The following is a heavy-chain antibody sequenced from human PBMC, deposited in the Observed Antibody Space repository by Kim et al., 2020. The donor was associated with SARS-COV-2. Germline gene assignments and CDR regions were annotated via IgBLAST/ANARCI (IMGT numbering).Heavy chain of an antibody. CDR3: ARHYVWGSYRYVAWFDP. J-gene: IGHJ5*02. V-gene: IGHV4-39*01. CDR2: IYYSGST. CDR1: GGSISSSSYH. Sequence: SETLSLTCTVSGGSISSSSYHWGWIRQPPGKGLEWIGSIYYSGSTYYNPSLKSRVTISVDTSKNQFSLKLSSVTAADTAVYYCARHYVWGSYRYVAWFDPWGQGTLVTVSS. D-gene: IGHD3-16*02.